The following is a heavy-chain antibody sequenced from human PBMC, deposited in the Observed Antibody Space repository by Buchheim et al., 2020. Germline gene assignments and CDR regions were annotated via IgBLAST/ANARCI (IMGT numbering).Heavy chain of an antibody. CDR3: ARGSSLGRDTMIVVVIKRGSWFDP. CDR2: IYYSGST. J-gene: IGHJ5*02. CDR1: GGSISSSSYY. Sequence: QLQPQESGPGLVKPSETLSLTCTVSGGSISSSSYYWGWIRQPPGKGLEWIVSIYYSGSTYYNPSLKSRVTISVDTSKNQFSLKLSSVTAADTAVYYCARGSSLGRDTMIVVVIKRGSWFDPWGQGTL. V-gene: IGHV4-39*01. D-gene: IGHD3-22*01.